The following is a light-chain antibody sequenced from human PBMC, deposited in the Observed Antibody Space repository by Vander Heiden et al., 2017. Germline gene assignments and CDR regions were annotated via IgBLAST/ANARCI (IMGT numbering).Light chain of an antibody. CDR1: QSLLHSNGKNY. Sequence: EMVMTESPLSLPVTAGEPASISCRSSQSLLHSNGKNYLDWYLQKPGQSPQLLIYLGSNRASGVPDRFSGSGSGTDFTLKISRVEAEDVGVYYCMQALQTPLTFGGGTKVEIK. V-gene: IGKV2-28*01. CDR2: LGS. CDR3: MQALQTPLT. J-gene: IGKJ4*01.